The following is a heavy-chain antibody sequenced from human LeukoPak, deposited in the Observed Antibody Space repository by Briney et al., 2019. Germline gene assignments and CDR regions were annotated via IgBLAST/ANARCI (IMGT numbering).Heavy chain of an antibody. V-gene: IGHV1-2*02. D-gene: IGHD2-2*01. CDR3: ARDGGWYQLLWWFDP. CDR1: GYTFTGYY. Sequence: ASVKVSCKASGYTFTGYYMHWVRQAPGRGLDWMGWINPNSGATKYAQKFQGRVTMTRDTSISTAYMEVSRLRFDDTAVYYCARDGGWYQLLWWFDPWGQGTLVTVSS. CDR2: INPNSGAT. J-gene: IGHJ5*02.